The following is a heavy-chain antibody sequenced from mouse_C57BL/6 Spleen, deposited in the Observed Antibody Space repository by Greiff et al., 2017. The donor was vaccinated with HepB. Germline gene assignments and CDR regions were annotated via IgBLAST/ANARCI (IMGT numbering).Heavy chain of an antibody. V-gene: IGHV1-50*01. CDR2: IDPSDSYT. CDR1: GYTFTSYW. CDR3: ASDIWFAY. Sequence: QVQLQQSGAELVKPGASVKLSCKASGYTFTSYWMQWVKQRPGQGLEWIGEIDPSDSYTNYNQKFKGKATLTVDTSSSTAYMQLSSLTSEDSAVYYCASDIWFAYWGQGTLVTVSA. J-gene: IGHJ3*01.